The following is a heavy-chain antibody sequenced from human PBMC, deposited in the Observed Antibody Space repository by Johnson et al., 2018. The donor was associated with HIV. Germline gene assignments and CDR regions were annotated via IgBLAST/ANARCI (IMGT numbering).Heavy chain of an antibody. J-gene: IGHJ3*02. V-gene: IGHV3-13*01. CDR2: IGTAGDT. CDR3: AATYYNFWSGYSGALDI. D-gene: IGHD3-3*01. CDR1: GFTLSRYD. Sequence: VQLVESGGGLVQPGGSLRLSCAASGFTLSRYDMYWVRRPTGKGLECVSGIGTAGDTNYADSVKGRLTISRDNAKNTLYLQMSSLRAEDTAVYYCAATYYNFWSGYSGALDIWGQGTMVTVSS.